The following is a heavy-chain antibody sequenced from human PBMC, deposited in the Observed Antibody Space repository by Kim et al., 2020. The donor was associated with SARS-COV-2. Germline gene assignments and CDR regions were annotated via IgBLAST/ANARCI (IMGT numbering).Heavy chain of an antibody. CDR2: ISYAGSNK. CDR1: GFTFSSYG. V-gene: IGHV3-30*18. D-gene: IGHD6-19*01. Sequence: GSLRLSCAASGFTFSSYGMHWVRQAPGKGLEWVAVISYAGSNKYYADSVKGRFTISRDNSKNTLYLQMNSLRAEDTAVYYCAKGQFMSGCTDYYYYRMD. J-gene: IGHJ6*01. CDR3: AKGQFMSGCTDYYYYRMD.